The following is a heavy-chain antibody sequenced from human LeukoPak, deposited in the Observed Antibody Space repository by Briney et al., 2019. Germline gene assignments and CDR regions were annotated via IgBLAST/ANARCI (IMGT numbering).Heavy chain of an antibody. V-gene: IGHV4-31*03. CDR3: ASASSGAVANTVLDC. J-gene: IGHJ4*02. CDR2: SYYSGST. CDR1: GGSIVRGGDY. Sequence: SETLSLTCTVSGGSIVRGGDYWSWIRQHPGKGLEWIGYSYYSGSTYYNPSLKSRIAISVDTSKNQFSLKLTSVTAADTAVYYCASASSGAVANTVLDCWGQGILVTVSS. D-gene: IGHD6-19*01.